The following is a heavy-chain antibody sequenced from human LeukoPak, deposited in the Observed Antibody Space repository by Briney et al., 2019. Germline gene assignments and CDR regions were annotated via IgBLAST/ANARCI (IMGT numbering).Heavy chain of an antibody. CDR3: ARRPIVPAAIMSWFDP. CDR1: GGSISSSSYY. CDR2: ICYSGST. Sequence: PSETLSLTCTVSGGSISSSSYYWGWIRQPPGKGLEWIGSICYSGSTYYNPSLKTRVTISVDTSKNQFSLKLSSVTAADTAVYYCARRPIVPAAIMSWFDPWGQGTLVTVSS. J-gene: IGHJ5*02. V-gene: IGHV4-39*01. D-gene: IGHD2-2*02.